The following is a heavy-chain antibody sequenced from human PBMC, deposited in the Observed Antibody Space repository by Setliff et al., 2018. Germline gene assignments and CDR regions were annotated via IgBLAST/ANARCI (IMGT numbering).Heavy chain of an antibody. D-gene: IGHD2-21*01. J-gene: IGHJ4*02. CDR3: ARGVIPGSY. CDR2: IDSSSTWI. Sequence: LRLSCAASGFTFSSYTMNWVRQAPGQGLEWVSSIDSSSTWIYYADSVKGRFTISRDNAKNSLYLQMNSLRAEDTATYYCARGVIPGSYWGQGTLVTVSS. V-gene: IGHV3-21*01. CDR1: GFTFSSYT.